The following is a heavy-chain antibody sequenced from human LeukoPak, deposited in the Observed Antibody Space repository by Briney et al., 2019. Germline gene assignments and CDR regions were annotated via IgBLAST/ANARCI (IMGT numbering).Heavy chain of an antibody. CDR2: ISSSSSYI. V-gene: IGHV3-21*01. J-gene: IGHJ4*02. Sequence: GGSLRLSCAASGFTFSSYSMNWVRRAPGKGLEWVSSISSSSSYIYYADSVKDRFTISRDNAKNSLYLQMNSLRAEDTAVYYCAREYGSGSYDGDYWGQGTLVTVSS. D-gene: IGHD3-10*01. CDR3: AREYGSGSYDGDY. CDR1: GFTFSSYS.